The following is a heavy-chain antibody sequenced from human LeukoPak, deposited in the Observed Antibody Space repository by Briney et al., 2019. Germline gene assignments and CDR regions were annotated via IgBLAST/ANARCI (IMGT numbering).Heavy chain of an antibody. V-gene: IGHV1-69*01. CDR1: GGTFSSYA. Sequence: SVKVSCKASGGTFSSYAISCVRQAPGQGLEWMGGSITIFGTANYAQKFQGRVKITADESTSTAYMELSSLRSEDTAVYYCARGIGYRVDYWGQGTLVTVSS. CDR2: SITIFGTA. D-gene: IGHD2-2*02. CDR3: ARGIGYRVDY. J-gene: IGHJ4*02.